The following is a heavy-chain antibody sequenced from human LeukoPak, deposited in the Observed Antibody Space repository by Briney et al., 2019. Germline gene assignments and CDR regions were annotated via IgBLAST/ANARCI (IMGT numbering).Heavy chain of an antibody. CDR2: IIPIFGTA. CDR3: ARDLDIVVVPADGYSNYPFDP. CDR1: GGTFSSYA. V-gene: IGHV1-69*13. J-gene: IGHJ5*02. D-gene: IGHD2-2*01. Sequence: SVKVSCKSSGGTFSSYAISWVRQAPGQGLEWVGGIIPIFGTANYAQKFQSRVTITADESTSTAYMELSSLRSEDTAVYYCARDLDIVVVPADGYSNYPFDPWGQGTLVTVSS.